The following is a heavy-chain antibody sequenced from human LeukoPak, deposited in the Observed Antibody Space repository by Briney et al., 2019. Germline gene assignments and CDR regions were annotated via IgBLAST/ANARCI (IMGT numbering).Heavy chain of an antibody. CDR2: IVVGSGNT. D-gene: IGHD2-15*01. CDR3: AAAPAVVVAADAFDI. Sequence: SVKVSCKASGFTFTSSAMQWVRQARGQRLEWIGWIVVGSGNTNYAKKFQERVTITRDMSTSTAYMELSSLRSEDTAVYYCAAAPAVVVAADAFDIWGQGTMVTVSS. CDR1: GFTFTSSA. V-gene: IGHV1-58*02. J-gene: IGHJ3*02.